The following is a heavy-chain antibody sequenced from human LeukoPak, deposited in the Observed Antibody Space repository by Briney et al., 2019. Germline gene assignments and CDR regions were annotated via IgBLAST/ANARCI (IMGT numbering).Heavy chain of an antibody. CDR1: RFTFSEYW. V-gene: IGHV3-7*01. D-gene: IGHD6-19*01. CDR2: VNKDGNQK. CDR3: VRNRGWYALDM. J-gene: IGHJ3*02. Sequence: PGGSLRLTCAGSRFTFSEYWMTWVRQTPGQGLEWVANVNKDGNQKKYADSVKGRFTISKDNSKNSMYLQLNSLRAEDTGLYYCVRNRGWYALDMWGQGTMVTVSS.